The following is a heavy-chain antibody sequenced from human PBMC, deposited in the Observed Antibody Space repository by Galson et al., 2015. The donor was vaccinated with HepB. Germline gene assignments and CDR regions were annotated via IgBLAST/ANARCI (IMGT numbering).Heavy chain of an antibody. CDR3: AAFVVPAAKSRSRYYYMDV. V-gene: IGHV3-48*01. Sequence: SLRLSCAASGFTFSSYSMNWVRQAPGKGLEWVSYISSSSSTIYYADSVKGRFTISRDNAKNSLYLQMNSLRAEDTAVYYCAAFVVPAAKSRSRYYYMDVWGKGTTVTVSS. J-gene: IGHJ6*03. CDR1: GFTFSSYS. D-gene: IGHD2-2*01. CDR2: ISSSSSTI.